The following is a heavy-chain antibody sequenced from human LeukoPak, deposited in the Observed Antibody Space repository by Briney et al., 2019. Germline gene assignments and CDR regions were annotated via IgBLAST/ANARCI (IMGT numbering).Heavy chain of an antibody. CDR3: ARGGIGGYYYDSSGYTDAFDI. CDR2: IYYSGST. Sequence: SETLSLTCAVYGGSFSGYYWSWIRQPPGKGLEWIGYIYYSGSTNYNPSLKSRVTISVDTSKNQFSLKLSSVTAADTAVYYCARGGIGGYYYDSSGYTDAFDIWGQGTMVTVSS. J-gene: IGHJ3*02. CDR1: GGSFSGYY. D-gene: IGHD3-22*01. V-gene: IGHV4-59*01.